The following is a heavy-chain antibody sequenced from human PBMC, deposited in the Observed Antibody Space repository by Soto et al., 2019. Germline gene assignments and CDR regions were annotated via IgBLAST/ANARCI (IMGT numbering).Heavy chain of an antibody. CDR2: ISYGGST. CDR1: GGSINSGGYC. D-gene: IGHD3-10*01. V-gene: IGHV4-31*03. CDR3: SRGILV. Sequence: QVQLQESGPGLVKPSQTLSLTCTVSGGSINSGGYCWSWIRQHPGKGLDWIGCISYGGSTSYNPSLTSRVTISVDTSKTQFSLKLTSVTAAATAVYYCSRGILVWGQGALITVSS. J-gene: IGHJ4*02.